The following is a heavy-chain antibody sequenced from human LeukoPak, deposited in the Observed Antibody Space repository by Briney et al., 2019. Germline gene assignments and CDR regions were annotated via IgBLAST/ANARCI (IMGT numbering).Heavy chain of an antibody. D-gene: IGHD3-10*01. V-gene: IGHV5-51*01. Sequence: GESLKISCKGSGYSFTSYWIGWVLQMPGKGLEWMVIIYPGDSDTRYSPSFQGQVTISADKSISTAYLQWSSLKASDTAMYYCARFSQGVIIRDGMDVWGQGTTVTVSS. CDR3: ARFSQGVIIRDGMDV. J-gene: IGHJ6*02. CDR1: GYSFTSYW. CDR2: IYPGDSDT.